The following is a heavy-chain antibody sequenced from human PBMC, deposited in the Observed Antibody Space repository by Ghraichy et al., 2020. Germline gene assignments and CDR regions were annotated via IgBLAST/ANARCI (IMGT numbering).Heavy chain of an antibody. J-gene: IGHJ4*02. Sequence: GALRLSCAASGFTFSDAWMSWVRQAPGKGLEWVGRIKSKTDGGTTDYAAPVKGRITISRDDSKNTLYMEMNSLKTEDTAVYYCTILLAARCSAYWGQGTLVTVSS. D-gene: IGHD6-6*01. V-gene: IGHV3-15*01. CDR2: IKSKTDGGTT. CDR1: GFTFSDAW. CDR3: TILLAARCSAY.